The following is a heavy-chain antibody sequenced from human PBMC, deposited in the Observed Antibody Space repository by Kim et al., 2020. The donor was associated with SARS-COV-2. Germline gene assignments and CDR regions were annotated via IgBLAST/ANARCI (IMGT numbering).Heavy chain of an antibody. D-gene: IGHD6-6*01. CDR1: GFTFSSYA. Sequence: GGSLRLSCAASGFTFSSYAMHWVRQAPGKGLEWVAVISYDGSNKYYADSVKGRFTISRDNSKNTLYLQMNSLRAEDTAVYYCARVKYSSSSRAFDYWGQGTLVTVSS. J-gene: IGHJ4*02. CDR3: ARVKYSSSSRAFDY. V-gene: IGHV3-30-3*01. CDR2: ISYDGSNK.